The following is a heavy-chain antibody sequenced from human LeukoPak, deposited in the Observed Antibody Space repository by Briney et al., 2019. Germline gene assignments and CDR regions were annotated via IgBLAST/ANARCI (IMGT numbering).Heavy chain of an antibody. V-gene: IGHV3-33*01. CDR2: IWYDGSNK. CDR3: AREEAAAGLDY. CDR1: GFTFSSYG. D-gene: IGHD6-13*01. J-gene: IGHJ4*02. Sequence: GGSLRLSCAASGFTFSSYGMHWVRQAPGKGLEWVAVIWYDGSNKYHADSVKGRFTISRDNSKNTLYLQMNSLRAEDTAVYYCAREEAAAGLDYWGQGTLVTVSS.